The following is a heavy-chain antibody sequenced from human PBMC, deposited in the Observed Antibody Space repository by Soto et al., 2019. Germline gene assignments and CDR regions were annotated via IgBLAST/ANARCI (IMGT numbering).Heavy chain of an antibody. CDR2: IYYSGST. D-gene: IGHD2-2*01. CDR1: GGSISSYY. J-gene: IGHJ5*02. V-gene: IGHV4-59*01. Sequence: SETLSLTCTVSGGSISSYYWSWIRQPPGKGLEWIGYIYYSGSTNYNPSLKSRVTISVDTSKNQFSLKLSSVTAADTAVYYCARGIDCSSTSCPSGYWFDPWGQGTLATVSS. CDR3: ARGIDCSSTSCPSGYWFDP.